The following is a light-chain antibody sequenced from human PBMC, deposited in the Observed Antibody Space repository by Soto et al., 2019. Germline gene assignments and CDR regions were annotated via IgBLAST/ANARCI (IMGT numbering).Light chain of an antibody. Sequence: QSVLTQPASVSGSPGQSITISCTGTSSDVGGYNYVSWYQQHPGKAPKLMIYDVSNRPSGVSNRFSGSKSGNTASLTISGLHAEDEADYYCSSYTSSSTLVVGGGTKVTVL. V-gene: IGLV2-14*01. J-gene: IGLJ2*01. CDR1: SSDVGGYNY. CDR2: DVS. CDR3: SSYTSSSTLV.